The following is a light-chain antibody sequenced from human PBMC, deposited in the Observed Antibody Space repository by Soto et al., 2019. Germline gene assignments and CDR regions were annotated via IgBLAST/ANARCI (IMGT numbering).Light chain of an antibody. Sequence: ENVLTQSPGTLSLSPGERATLSCRASQSVSRTYLAWYQQKPGQAPRLLIHDASTRATGIPDRLSGSGSGTDFTLTITRVEPEDFAVYYCQQYASSPRTFGQGTKLEIK. CDR1: QSVSRTY. J-gene: IGKJ1*01. CDR3: QQYASSPRT. CDR2: DAS. V-gene: IGKV3-20*01.